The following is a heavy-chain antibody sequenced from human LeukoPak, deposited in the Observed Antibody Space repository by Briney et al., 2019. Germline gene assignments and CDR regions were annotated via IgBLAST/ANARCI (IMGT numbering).Heavy chain of an antibody. Sequence: GGSLRLSCTASGFTFSGHWIHWVRQPPGMGLAWVSRINERGTDSMYAESVKGRFTISRDNAKNSLYLQMNSLRAEDTAVYYCAELGITMIGGVWGKGTTVTISS. CDR3: AELGITMIGGV. CDR2: INERGTDS. V-gene: IGHV3-74*03. D-gene: IGHD3-10*02. J-gene: IGHJ6*04. CDR1: GFTFSGHW.